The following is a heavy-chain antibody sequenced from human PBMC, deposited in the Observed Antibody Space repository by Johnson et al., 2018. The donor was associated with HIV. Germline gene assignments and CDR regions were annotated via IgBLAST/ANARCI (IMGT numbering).Heavy chain of an antibody. Sequence: VQLVESGGGLVQPGGSLRLSCAASGFTVSSNYMSWVRQAPGKGLEWVSVIYSGGSTYYADSVNGRFTISRDSSKNTLYLQMNSLRAEDTAIYYCASVNVGAFDIWGQGTMVTVSS. CDR2: IYSGGST. J-gene: IGHJ3*02. V-gene: IGHV3-66*01. D-gene: IGHD2/OR15-2a*01. CDR3: ASVNVGAFDI. CDR1: GFTVSSNY.